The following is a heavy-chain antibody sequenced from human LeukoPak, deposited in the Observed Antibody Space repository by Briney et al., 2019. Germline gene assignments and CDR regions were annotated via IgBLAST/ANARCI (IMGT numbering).Heavy chain of an antibody. CDR2: INPNSGGT. J-gene: IGHJ4*02. V-gene: IGHV1-2*02. CDR3: ARIPYRVVVITMFDY. D-gene: IGHD3-22*01. CDR1: GYTFTDYY. Sequence: GASVKVSCKASGYTFTDYYMHWVRQAPGQGLGWMGWINPNSGGTNYAQKFQGRVTMTRDTSISTAYMELSRLRSDDTAVYYCARIPYRVVVITMFDYWGQGTLVTVSS.